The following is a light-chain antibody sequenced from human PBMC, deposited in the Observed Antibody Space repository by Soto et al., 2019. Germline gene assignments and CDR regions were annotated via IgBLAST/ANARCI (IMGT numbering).Light chain of an antibody. CDR3: ATWDGSLPGEV. CDR1: SSNIGNNY. J-gene: IGLJ2*01. CDR2: DNN. V-gene: IGLV1-51*01. Sequence: QSVLTQSPSVSAAPGQKVTISCSRSSSNIGNNYVSWYQQLPGTAPKLLIYDNNKRPSGIPDRFSGSKSGTSGTLDITGRQTGDEADYYCATWDGSLPGEVFGGGTKLTVL.